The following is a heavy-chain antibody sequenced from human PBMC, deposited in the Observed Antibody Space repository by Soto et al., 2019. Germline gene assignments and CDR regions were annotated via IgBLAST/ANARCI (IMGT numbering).Heavy chain of an antibody. J-gene: IGHJ6*02. CDR1: GYTFTSYG. CDR3: ARDCSSTSCYLPYYYYYGMDV. V-gene: IGHV1-18*04. D-gene: IGHD2-2*01. CDR2: ISAYNGNT. Sequence: GPSVKVSCKASGYTFTSYGISWVRQAPGQGLEWMGWISAYNGNTNYAQKLQGRVTMTTDTSTSTAYMELRSLRSDDTAVYYCARDCSSTSCYLPYYYYYGMDVWGQGTTVTVSS.